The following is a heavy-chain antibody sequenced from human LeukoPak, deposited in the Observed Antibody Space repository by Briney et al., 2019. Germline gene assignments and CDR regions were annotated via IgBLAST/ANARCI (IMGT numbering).Heavy chain of an antibody. CDR1: GGSIGSSSYY. Sequence: SETLSLTCTVSGGSIGSSSYYWAWIRQPPGKGLEWIGSIYSGGSTYYNPSLKSRVTISVDSSKSQFSLKLRSVTAADTAVYYCARGSYDPYSGRYRQTEYYFDYWGQGTLVTVSS. V-gene: IGHV4-39*01. CDR3: ARGSYDPYSGRYRQTEYYFDY. CDR2: IYSGGST. D-gene: IGHD1-26*01. J-gene: IGHJ4*02.